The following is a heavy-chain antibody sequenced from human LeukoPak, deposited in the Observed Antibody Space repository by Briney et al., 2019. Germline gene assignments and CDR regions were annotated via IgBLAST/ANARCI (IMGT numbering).Heavy chain of an antibody. CDR3: AKDFDRKYSLDY. D-gene: IGHD1-14*01. CDR2: IENDGRRK. Sequence: GGSLRLTCAASGFIFGSHGMHWVRQAPGKGLEWLAFIENDGRRKDYADSVRGRFTISRDSSKNTMYLEMSSLRAEDTAVYYCAKDFDRKYSLDYWGQGTLVTVSS. V-gene: IGHV3-30*02. J-gene: IGHJ4*02. CDR1: GFIFGSHG.